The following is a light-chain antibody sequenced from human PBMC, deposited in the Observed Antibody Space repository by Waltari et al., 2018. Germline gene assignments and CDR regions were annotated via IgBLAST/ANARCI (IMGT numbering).Light chain of an antibody. CDR3: MQGTHWPLT. CDR1: QSLVHSDGHTY. Sequence: DVVMTQSPLSLPVTLGQPASISCRSRQSLVHSDGHTYLNWFQQRPGQSPRRLIYKVSNRDSGVPDRFSGSGSGTDFTLKISRVEAEDVGVYYCMQGTHWPLTFGGGTKVEIK. CDR2: KVS. V-gene: IGKV2-30*02. J-gene: IGKJ4*01.